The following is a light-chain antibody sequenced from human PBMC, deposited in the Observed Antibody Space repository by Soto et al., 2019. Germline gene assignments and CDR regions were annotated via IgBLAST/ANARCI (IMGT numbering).Light chain of an antibody. CDR3: SSSTSSSTDV. J-gene: IGLJ1*01. CDR1: SSDVGGSNY. V-gene: IGLV2-14*03. Sequence: QSALTQPASVSGSPGQSITISCTGTSSDVGGSNYVSWYQQHPGKAPKLIIFDVSHRPSGFSNRFSGSKSGNTASLTISGLQAEDEADYYCSSSTSSSTDVFGTGTKVTGL. CDR2: DVS.